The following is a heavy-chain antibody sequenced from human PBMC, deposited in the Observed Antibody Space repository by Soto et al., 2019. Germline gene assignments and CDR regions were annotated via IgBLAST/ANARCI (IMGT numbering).Heavy chain of an antibody. V-gene: IGHV3-48*02. CDR2: ISSSSRTI. Sequence: EVQLVDSGGGLVQPGGSLRLSCAASGFTFSRYTMNWVLQAPGKGLEWISYISSSSRTIYYADSVKGRFTISRDNAQNSLYLQMTSLRDEDTAVYYCARVPTRALDYWGQGTLVTVSS. CDR3: ARVPTRALDY. J-gene: IGHJ4*02. D-gene: IGHD1-26*01. CDR1: GFTFSRYT.